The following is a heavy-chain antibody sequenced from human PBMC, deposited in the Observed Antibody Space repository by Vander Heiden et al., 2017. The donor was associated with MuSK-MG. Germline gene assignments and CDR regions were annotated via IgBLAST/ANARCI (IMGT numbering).Heavy chain of an antibody. Sequence: QVHLVQSGPEVKKPGASVNVSCKASGYAFLTYGMIWVRQAPGQGLEWVGWISPYNGNTKYAQNFQGKVTMTTDRSTYTTYMELRSLRYDDTAVYFCARARLNVLQRVIPFDYWGQGTRVTVSA. D-gene: IGHD3-10*01. J-gene: IGHJ4*02. V-gene: IGHV1-18*01. CDR3: ARARLNVLQRVIPFDY. CDR2: ISPYNGNT. CDR1: GYAFLTYG.